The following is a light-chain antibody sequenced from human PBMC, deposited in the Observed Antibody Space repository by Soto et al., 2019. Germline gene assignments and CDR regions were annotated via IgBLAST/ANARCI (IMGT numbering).Light chain of an antibody. CDR2: DAS. CDR3: QQYDNLPLT. J-gene: IGKJ4*01. V-gene: IGKV1-33*01. Sequence: DIQMTQSPSSLSASVGDRVTITCQASQGITTYLNWYQQKPGEAPNLLIYDASNLETGVPSRFSGSGSGSDFTLTISSLQPEDTATYFCQQYDNLPLTFGGGTKVEIE. CDR1: QGITTY.